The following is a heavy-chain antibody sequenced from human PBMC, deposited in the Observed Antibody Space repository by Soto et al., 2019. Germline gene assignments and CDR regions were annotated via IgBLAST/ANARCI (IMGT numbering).Heavy chain of an antibody. CDR3: ARAHYSSSSGKNWFDP. D-gene: IGHD6-6*01. J-gene: IGHJ5*02. CDR2: IYYSGST. Sequence: TLSLPCTVSGGSLSSACYYWSWIRQHPGKGMEWIWYIYYSGSTYYNTSLKSRVNILVETSKNKFSLNLSSVTAADTAVYSCARAHYSSSSGKNWFDPWGQGTVGTVSS. V-gene: IGHV4-31*03. CDR1: GGSLSSACYY.